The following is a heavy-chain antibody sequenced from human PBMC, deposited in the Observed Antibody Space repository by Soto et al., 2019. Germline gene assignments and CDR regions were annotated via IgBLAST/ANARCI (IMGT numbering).Heavy chain of an antibody. D-gene: IGHD2-2*01. CDR2: ISYDGSNK. CDR3: AKDGAVPAAPYYYYMDV. V-gene: IGHV3-30*18. Sequence: GGSLRLSCAASGFTFSSYGMHWVRQAPGKGLEWVAVISYDGSNKYYADSVEGRFTISRDNSKNTLYLQMNSLRAEDTAVYYCAKDGAVPAAPYYYYMDVWGKGTTVTVSS. CDR1: GFTFSSYG. J-gene: IGHJ6*03.